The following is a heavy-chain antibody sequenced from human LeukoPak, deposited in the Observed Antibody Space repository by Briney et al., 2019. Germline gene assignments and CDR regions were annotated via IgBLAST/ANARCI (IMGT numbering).Heavy chain of an antibody. V-gene: IGHV1-8*03. J-gene: IGHJ4*02. CDR3: ARAVGGYSYGYYFDY. CDR2: MNPNSGNT. Sequence: ASVKVSCKASGYTFTSYDIKGLRQPTGQGLEWMGWMNPNSGNTGYAQKFQGRVTITRNTSISIAYMELSSLRSEDTAVYYCARAVGGYSYGYYFDYWGQGTLVTVSS. D-gene: IGHD5-18*01. CDR1: GYTFTSYD.